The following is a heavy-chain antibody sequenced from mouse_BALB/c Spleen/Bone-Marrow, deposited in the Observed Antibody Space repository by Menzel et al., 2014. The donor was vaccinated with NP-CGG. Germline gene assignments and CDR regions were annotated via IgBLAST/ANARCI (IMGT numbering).Heavy chain of an antibody. J-gene: IGHJ4*01. Sequence: QVQLQQSGPALVKPGASVQISCKASGYAFSTSWMNWVKQRPGQGLEWIGRIYPGDGDTNYNGKFKGKATLTADKSSSTAYMQLSSLTSVDSAVYFCARSDGYRAMDYWGQGTSVTVSS. CDR3: ARSDGYRAMDY. D-gene: IGHD2-3*01. CDR2: IYPGDGDT. CDR1: GYAFSTSW. V-gene: IGHV1-82*01.